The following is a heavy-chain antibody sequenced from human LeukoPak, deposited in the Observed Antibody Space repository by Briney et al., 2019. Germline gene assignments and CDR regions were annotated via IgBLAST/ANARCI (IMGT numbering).Heavy chain of an antibody. CDR3: AKGAAAGEVDWCDP. V-gene: IGHV3-23*01. CDR2: ITGYGAT. Sequence: GGSLRLSCAASGFTFSNFAMMWVRQAPGTGLQWVSTITGYGATFYADSVRGRFTIFRDTSMNTLFLQMNSLGAEDTAVYYCAKGAAAGEVDWCDPWGQGTVVTVS. D-gene: IGHD6-13*01. CDR1: GFTFSNFA. J-gene: IGHJ5*02.